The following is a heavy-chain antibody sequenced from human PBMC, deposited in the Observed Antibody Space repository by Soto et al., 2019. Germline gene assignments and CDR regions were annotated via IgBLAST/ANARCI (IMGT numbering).Heavy chain of an antibody. CDR2: ISYDGSNK. J-gene: IGHJ4*02. CDR1: GFTFSSYG. Sequence: QVQLVESGGGVVQPGRSLRLSCAASGFTFSSYGMHWVRQAPGKGLEWVAVISYDGSNKYYADSVKDRFTISRDNSKNTLYLQMNSLRAEDTAVYYCANSRGDYWGQGTLVTVSS. CDR3: ANSRGDY. V-gene: IGHV3-30*18.